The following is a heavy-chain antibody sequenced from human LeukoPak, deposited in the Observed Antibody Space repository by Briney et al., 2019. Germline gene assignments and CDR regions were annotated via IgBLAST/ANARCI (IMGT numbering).Heavy chain of an antibody. Sequence: ASVKVSCKASRYTFTGYYIHWVRQAPGQGLEWMGWINPNSGGTNYAQKFQGRVTMTRDTSISTAYMELSRLRSDDTAVYYCAAAVLRYFDWLSAFDYWGQGTLVTVSS. J-gene: IGHJ4*02. D-gene: IGHD3-9*01. CDR3: AAAVLRYFDWLSAFDY. V-gene: IGHV1-2*02. CDR1: RYTFTGYY. CDR2: INPNSGGT.